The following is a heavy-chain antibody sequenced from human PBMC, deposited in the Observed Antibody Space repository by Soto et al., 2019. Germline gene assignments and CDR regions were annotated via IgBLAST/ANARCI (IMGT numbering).Heavy chain of an antibody. D-gene: IGHD5-12*01. CDR2: IWYDGSNK. Sequence: PGGSLRLSCAASGFTFSSYGMHWVRQAPGKGLEWVAVIWYDGSNKYYADSVKGRFTISRDNSKNTLYLQMNSLRAEDTAVYYCVCSSSSYFSCFRCYDYGNGYWGPGTLVTVSS. CDR1: GFTFSSYG. V-gene: IGHV3-33*01. CDR3: VCSSSSYFSCFRCYDYGNGY. J-gene: IGHJ4*01.